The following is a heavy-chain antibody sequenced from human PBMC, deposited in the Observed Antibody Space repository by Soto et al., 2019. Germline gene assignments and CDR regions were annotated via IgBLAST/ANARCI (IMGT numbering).Heavy chain of an antibody. J-gene: IGHJ3*02. CDR1: GGTFSNYA. V-gene: IGHV1-69*06. CDR3: ARALESSFDNSAPSWVAALAI. D-gene: IGHD1-1*01. CDR2: SIPEFGTA. Sequence: QVQLVQSGPEVKNPGSSVKVSCKASGGTFSNYAITWVRQAPGQGLVYMGGSIPEFGTANYAQKFQDRARISAVRAMSTAYMELTGLTFDDPAVYYCARALESSFDNSAPSWVAALAIVGQGTVVTVS.